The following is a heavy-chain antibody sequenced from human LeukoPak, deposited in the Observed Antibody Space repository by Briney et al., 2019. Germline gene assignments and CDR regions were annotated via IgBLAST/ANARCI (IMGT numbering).Heavy chain of an antibody. Sequence: PGGSLRLSCAASGFTVSSNYMSWVRQAPGKGLEWVSVIYSGGSTYYADSVKGRFTISRDNSKNTLYLQMNSLRAEDTAVYYCANAAMTTIYYFDYWGQGTLVTVSS. CDR1: GFTVSSNY. CDR3: ANAAMTTIYYFDY. D-gene: IGHD4-17*01. V-gene: IGHV3-53*05. J-gene: IGHJ4*02. CDR2: IYSGGST.